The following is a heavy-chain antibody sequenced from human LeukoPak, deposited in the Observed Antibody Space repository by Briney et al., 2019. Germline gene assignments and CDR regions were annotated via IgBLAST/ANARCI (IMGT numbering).Heavy chain of an antibody. CDR3: ARAFGYCSGTSCLNWFDP. J-gene: IGHJ5*02. V-gene: IGHV4-39*01. D-gene: IGHD2-2*03. Sequence: SETLSLTCTVSGGSISSSSYYWGWIRQPPGKGLEWIGSISYSGYTYYNPSLRGRVTISVDTSKNKFSLKLTSVTAADTAVYYCARAFGYCSGTSCLNWFDPWGQGTLVIVSS. CDR1: GGSISSSSYY. CDR2: ISYSGYT.